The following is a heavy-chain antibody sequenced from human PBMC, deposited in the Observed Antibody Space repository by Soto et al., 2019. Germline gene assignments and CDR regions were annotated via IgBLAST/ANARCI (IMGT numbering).Heavy chain of an antibody. CDR1: GFTFSSYS. CDR3: ARDDSSSWYLYYYYVMDV. CDR2: ISSSSSYI. Sequence: GGSLRLSCAASGFTFSSYSMNWVRQAPGKGLEWVSSISSSSSYIYYADSVKGRFTTSRDNAKNSLYLQMNSLRAEDTAVYYCARDDSSSWYLYYYYVMDVWGQGTTVTVSS. D-gene: IGHD6-13*01. J-gene: IGHJ6*02. V-gene: IGHV3-21*01.